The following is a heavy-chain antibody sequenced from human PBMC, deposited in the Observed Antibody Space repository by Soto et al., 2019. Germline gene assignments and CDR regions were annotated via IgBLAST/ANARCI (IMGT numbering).Heavy chain of an antibody. CDR1: GFFVSRNY. J-gene: IGHJ6*02. CDR2: IYSDGTT. CDR3: ARKAVRFSYYGLVV. Sequence: RGSLRLSCAASGFFVSRNYMTWVRQAPGKNLEWVSLIYSDGTTYYADSVKGRFTISRDDSQNTLYLQLDRLRAEDTAVYYCARKAVRFSYYGLVVSGQGTSVSVSS. V-gene: IGHV3-53*01. D-gene: IGHD3-10*01.